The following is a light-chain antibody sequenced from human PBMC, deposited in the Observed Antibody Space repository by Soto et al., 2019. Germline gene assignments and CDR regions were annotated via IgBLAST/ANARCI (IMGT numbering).Light chain of an antibody. CDR3: CSYAGSYIVV. V-gene: IGLV1-40*01. J-gene: IGLJ2*01. CDR2: GNS. CDR1: SSNIGAGYD. Sequence: QSVLTQPPSVSGAPGQRVTISCTGSSSNIGAGYDVHWYQQLPGTAPKLLIYGNSNRPSGVPDRFSGSKSGNTASLTISGLQAEDEADYYCCSYAGSYIVVFGGGTKVTVL.